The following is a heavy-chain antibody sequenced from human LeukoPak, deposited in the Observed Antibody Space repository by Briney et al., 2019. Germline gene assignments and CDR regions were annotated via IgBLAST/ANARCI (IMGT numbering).Heavy chain of an antibody. CDR1: GFTFSSFS. V-gene: IGHV3-66*01. CDR3: ARDSSSYYFDY. J-gene: IGHJ4*02. D-gene: IGHD6-6*01. Sequence: GGSLRLSCAASGFTFSSFSMNWVRQAPGKGLEWVSIIYTGGTTHYADSLNDRFTISRDDSINTLYLQMNSLRAEDTAVYYCARDSSSYYFDYWGQGTLVTVSS. CDR2: IYTGGTT.